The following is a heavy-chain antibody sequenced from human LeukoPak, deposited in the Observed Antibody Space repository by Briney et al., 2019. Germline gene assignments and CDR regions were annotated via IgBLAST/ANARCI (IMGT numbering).Heavy chain of an antibody. CDR2: IYNNGTT. J-gene: IGHJ5*02. CDR1: GGSISSYY. Sequence: SETLSLTCTVSGGSISSYYWSWIRQPPGKGLEWVGYIYNNGTTNYSPSLKSRVTISVDTSKNQFSLNLSSVPAADTAVYYCAATHNNYAGNGFDPWGQGTLVTVSS. D-gene: IGHD4-11*01. CDR3: AATHNNYAGNGFDP. V-gene: IGHV4-59*01.